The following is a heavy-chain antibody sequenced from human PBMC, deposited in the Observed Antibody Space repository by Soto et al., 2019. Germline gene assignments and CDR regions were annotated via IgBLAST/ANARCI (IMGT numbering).Heavy chain of an antibody. CDR2: IDSSSTYI. J-gene: IGHJ4*02. CDR3: LRELGTYYQDSSDYI. CDR1: GLTFTSFS. D-gene: IGHD3-22*01. V-gene: IGHV3-21*02. Sequence: EVQLVESGGGLVKPGGSLRLSCAVSGLTFTSFSMSWVRQAPGKGLEWVSSIDSSSTYIHYADSVRGRFTISRDNAKNSLFLQMNSLRGEDTAVYYCLRELGTYYQDSSDYIRGQGTVVTVSS.